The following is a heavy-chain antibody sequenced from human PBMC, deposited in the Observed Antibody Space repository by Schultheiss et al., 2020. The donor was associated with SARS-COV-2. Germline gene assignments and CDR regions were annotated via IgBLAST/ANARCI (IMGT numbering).Heavy chain of an antibody. V-gene: IGHV3-48*03. CDR3: ARELVDIVVVVAARVFDY. Sequence: GGSLRLSCAASGFTFSSYAMHWVRQAPGKGLEWVSYISSSGSTIYYADSVKGRFTISRDNAKNSLYLQMNSLRAEDTAVYYCARELVDIVVVVAARVFDYWGQGTLVTVSS. CDR1: GFTFSSYA. J-gene: IGHJ4*02. CDR2: ISSSGSTI. D-gene: IGHD2-15*01.